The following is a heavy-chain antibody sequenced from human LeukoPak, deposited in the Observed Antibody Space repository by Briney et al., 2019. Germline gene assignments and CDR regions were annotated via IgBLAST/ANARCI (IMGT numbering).Heavy chain of an antibody. CDR1: GFTFSSYS. D-gene: IGHD4-17*01. V-gene: IGHV3-21*01. CDR3: ARDDSGDYVRWFDP. CDR2: ISSSSSYI. Sequence: GGSLRLSCAASGFTFSSYSMNWVRQAPGKGLEWVSSISSSSSYIYYADSVKGRFTISRDNTKNSLYLQMNSLRAEDTAVYYCARDDSGDYVRWFDPCGQGTLVTVSS. J-gene: IGHJ5*02.